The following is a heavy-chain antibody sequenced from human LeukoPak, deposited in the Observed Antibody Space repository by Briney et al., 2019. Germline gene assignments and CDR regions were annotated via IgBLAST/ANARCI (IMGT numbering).Heavy chain of an antibody. CDR1: GFTFGYYH. Sequence: GGSLRLSCTTSGFTFGYYHMSWFRQAPGKGLEWVGFIRSKTYGGTTDYAASVNGRFTISRDDSESIAYLQMNSLQTEDTAVYYCARRYSGYDYYFDYWGQGTLVTVST. V-gene: IGHV3-49*03. J-gene: IGHJ4*02. CDR2: IRSKTYGGTT. D-gene: IGHD5-12*01. CDR3: ARRYSGYDYYFDY.